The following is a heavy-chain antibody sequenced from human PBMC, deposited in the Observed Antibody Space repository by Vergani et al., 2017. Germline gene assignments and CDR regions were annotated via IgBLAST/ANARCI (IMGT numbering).Heavy chain of an antibody. CDR2: ISGSGGST. D-gene: IGHD2-2*01. CDR1: GFTFSSYA. Sequence: EVQLLESGGGLVQPGGSLRLSCAASGFTFSSYAMSWVRQAPGKGLEWVSAISGSGGSTYYADSVKGRFTISRDKSKNTLYLQMNSLRAEDTAVDYCAKATSPYWSSTSCYCVYYWGQGTLVTVSS. V-gene: IGHV3-23*01. CDR3: AKATSPYWSSTSCYCVYY. J-gene: IGHJ4*02.